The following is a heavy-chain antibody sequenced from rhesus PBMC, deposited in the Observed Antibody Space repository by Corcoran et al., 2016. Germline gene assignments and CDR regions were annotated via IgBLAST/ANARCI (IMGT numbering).Heavy chain of an antibody. CDR1: GSSINNNY. Sequence: QVHLQESGPGLVKPSETLPLTCAVSGSSINNNYWSWIRQAPGKGLEWIGLIYGRCGNTDTNPSLRSRVTISIDTSMNQFSLRLSSVTAADPAVYYCARGYFYFDFWGQGVLVTVSS. V-gene: IGHV4S2*01. J-gene: IGHJ4*01. CDR2: IYGRCGNT. CDR3: ARGYFYFDF. D-gene: IGHD2-2*01.